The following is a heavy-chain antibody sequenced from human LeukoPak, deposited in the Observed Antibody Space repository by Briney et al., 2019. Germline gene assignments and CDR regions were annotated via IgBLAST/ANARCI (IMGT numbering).Heavy chain of an antibody. Sequence: AASVKVSCKASGGTFSSYAISWVRQASGQGLEWMGGIIPSLGTANYAQKFKGRVTITADKSTSTAYMELSSLRSEDTAVYYCARDSQGDDSSRSIRFDPWGQGTLVTVSS. V-gene: IGHV1-69*06. CDR2: IIPSLGTA. J-gene: IGHJ5*02. CDR1: GGTFSSYA. CDR3: ARDSQGDDSSRSIRFDP. D-gene: IGHD6-13*01.